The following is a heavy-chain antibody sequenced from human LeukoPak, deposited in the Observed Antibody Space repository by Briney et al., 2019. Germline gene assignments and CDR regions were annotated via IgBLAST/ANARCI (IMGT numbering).Heavy chain of an antibody. CDR2: IKQDGSEK. V-gene: IGHV3-7*05. CDR3: ARDYYGSGNKLDY. CDR1: GFTFSSYW. D-gene: IGHD3-10*01. Sequence: GGSLRLSCAASGFTFSSYWMSWVRQAPGKGLEWVANIKQDGSEKYYVDSVKGRFTISRDNAKNSLYLQMNSLRAEDTAVYYCARDYYGSGNKLDYWGQGTLVTVSS. J-gene: IGHJ4*02.